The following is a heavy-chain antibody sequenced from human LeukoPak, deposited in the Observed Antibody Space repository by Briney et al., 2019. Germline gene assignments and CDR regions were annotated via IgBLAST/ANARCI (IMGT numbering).Heavy chain of an antibody. J-gene: IGHJ5*02. CDR1: GFTFDDYA. V-gene: IGHV3-23*01. Sequence: PGGSLRLSCAASGFTFDDYAMHWVRQAPGKGLEWVSAISGSGGSTYYADSVKGRFTISRDNSKNTLYLQMNSLRAEDTAVYYCAKARYSYGFNWFDPWGQGTLVTVSS. CDR3: AKARYSYGFNWFDP. CDR2: ISGSGGST. D-gene: IGHD5-18*01.